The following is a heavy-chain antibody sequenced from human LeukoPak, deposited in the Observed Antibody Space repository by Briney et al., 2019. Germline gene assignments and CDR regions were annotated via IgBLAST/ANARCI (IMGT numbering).Heavy chain of an antibody. V-gene: IGHV3-30*18. CDR2: ISYDGSEK. CDR3: AKEQNSGWRDFDY. Sequence: GGSLRLSCAASGFTFSSYWMSWVRQAPGRGLEWVAVISYDGSEKYYPDSVKGRFTISRDNSRNTVFLQMNSLRAEDTAVYYCAKEQNSGWRDFDYWGQGTLVTVSS. CDR1: GFTFSSYW. D-gene: IGHD6-19*01. J-gene: IGHJ4*02.